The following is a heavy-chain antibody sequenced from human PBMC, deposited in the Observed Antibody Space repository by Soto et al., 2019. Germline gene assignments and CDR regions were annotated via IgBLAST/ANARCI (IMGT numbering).Heavy chain of an antibody. CDR3: AKVRHDYGDCANYYGMDV. J-gene: IGHJ6*02. D-gene: IGHD4-17*01. V-gene: IGHV3-23*01. CDR2: ISGSGGST. Sequence: EVQLLESGGGLVQPGGSLRLSCAASGFTFSSYAMSWVRQAPGKGLEWVSAISGSGGSTYYADSVKGRFTISRDNSKNTLYLQMNSLRAEDTAVYYCAKVRHDYGDCANYYGMDVWGQGTTVTVSS. CDR1: GFTFSSYA.